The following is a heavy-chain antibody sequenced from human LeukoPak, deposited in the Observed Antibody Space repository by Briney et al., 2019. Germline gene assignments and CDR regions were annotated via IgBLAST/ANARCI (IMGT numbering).Heavy chain of an antibody. J-gene: IGHJ4*02. CDR3: ASAGNPHYFDF. V-gene: IGHV4-34*01. CDR2: INHSGST. CDR1: GGSFSGYY. Sequence: PSETLSLTCAVYGGSFSGYYWSWIRQPPGKGLEWIGEINHSGSTNYNPSLKSRVAISIDTSKNQFSLTLSSVTAADAAVYYCASAGNPHYFDFWGQGPLVTVSS.